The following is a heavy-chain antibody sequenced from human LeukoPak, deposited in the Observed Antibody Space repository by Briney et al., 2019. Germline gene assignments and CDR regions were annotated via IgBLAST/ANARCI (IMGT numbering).Heavy chain of an antibody. CDR2: IYPGDSDT. D-gene: IGHD6-6*01. Sequence: GESLKISCKGSGYSFTSYWMGWVRQMPGKGLEWMGIIYPGDSDTRYSPSFQGQVTISADKSISTAYLQWSSLKASDTAMYYCARTGPLYSSSSDYWGQGTRVTVSS. CDR3: ARTGPLYSSSSDY. J-gene: IGHJ4*02. CDR1: GYSFTSYW. V-gene: IGHV5-51*01.